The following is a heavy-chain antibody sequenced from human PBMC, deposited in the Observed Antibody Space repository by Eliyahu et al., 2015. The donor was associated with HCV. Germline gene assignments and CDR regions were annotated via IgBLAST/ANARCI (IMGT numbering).Heavy chain of an antibody. Sequence: QVQLQESGPGLVKPSETLSLTCTVSGGSXSRDYWSWIRQPPGKGLEWIGYIYDSGSTNYNPSLKSRVTISVDTSKNQLSLKLSSVTAADTAVYYCARGIALARGVIIPPTLDYWGQGTLVTVSS. J-gene: IGHJ4*02. CDR2: IYDSGST. V-gene: IGHV4-59*01. CDR1: GGSXSRDY. CDR3: ARGIALARGVIIPPTLDY. D-gene: IGHD3-10*01.